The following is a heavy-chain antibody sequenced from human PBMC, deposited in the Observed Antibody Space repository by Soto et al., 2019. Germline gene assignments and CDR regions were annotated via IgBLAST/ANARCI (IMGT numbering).Heavy chain of an antibody. CDR1: GFTFSYYW. Sequence: EVQLVESGGGLVQPGESLRLSCAASGFTFSYYWMHWVRQAPGKGLVWVSRIHSDGSSTTYADSVKGRFSISRDNARKTVYLQINCLTAEDTAVYYCARGDRGAFDLWGQGTVLTVSS. CDR2: IHSDGSST. CDR3: ARGDRGAFDL. V-gene: IGHV3-74*01. D-gene: IGHD1-26*01. J-gene: IGHJ3*01.